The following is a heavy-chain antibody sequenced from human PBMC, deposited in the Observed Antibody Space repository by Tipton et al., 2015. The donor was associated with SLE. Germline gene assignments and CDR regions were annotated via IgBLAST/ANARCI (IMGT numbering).Heavy chain of an antibody. Sequence: SLRLSCAASGFTFDDYAMHWVRQAPGKGLEWVSGISWNSGSIGYADSVKGRFTISRDNAKNSLYLQMNSLRAEDTAVYYCARQPSNGGWYGYYFDYWGQGTLVTVSS. CDR3: ARQPSNGGWYGYYFDY. J-gene: IGHJ4*02. V-gene: IGHV3-9*01. D-gene: IGHD6-19*01. CDR1: GFTFDDYA. CDR2: ISWNSGSI.